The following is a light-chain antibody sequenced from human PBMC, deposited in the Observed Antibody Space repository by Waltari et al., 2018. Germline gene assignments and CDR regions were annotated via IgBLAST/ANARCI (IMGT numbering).Light chain of an antibody. Sequence: DIQMTQSPSTLSASLGDRVIFSCRASQSVRQWLDWYQQKPGKAPKLLIYKASTLESGVPSRFSRSGSVTEFTLTISSLQPEDFATYYCQQYNSYSLLSFGGGTKVEIK. CDR1: QSVRQW. V-gene: IGKV1-5*03. CDR2: KAS. CDR3: QQYNSYSLLS. J-gene: IGKJ4*01.